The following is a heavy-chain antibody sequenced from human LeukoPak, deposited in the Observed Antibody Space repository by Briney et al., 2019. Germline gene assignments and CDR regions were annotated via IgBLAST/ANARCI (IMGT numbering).Heavy chain of an antibody. CDR3: ARDPVEGGLDY. Sequence: PGGSLRLSCAASGFSFNSDEIDWGRQAPGQGLEWISYIGTGGTTYYADSVLGRFTVSRDNAKKSVYLQMNSLTVDDTAVYYCARDPVEGGLDYWGQGTLVTVSS. V-gene: IGHV3-48*03. CDR2: IGTGGTT. CDR1: GFSFNSDE. D-gene: IGHD2-15*01. J-gene: IGHJ4*02.